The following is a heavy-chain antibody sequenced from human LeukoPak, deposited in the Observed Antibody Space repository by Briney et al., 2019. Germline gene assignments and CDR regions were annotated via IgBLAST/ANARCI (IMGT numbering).Heavy chain of an antibody. CDR2: IYGGGSS. Sequence: GGSLTLSCEAAGFSISGTYMSWVRQTPGRGLEWVSVIYGGGSSYFADSVRGRFIISRDDSKNTVSLQMNNLRLEDTGLYFCARDFVNYLENTGYFPFDFWGQGIRVTVSS. CDR1: GFSISGTY. V-gene: IGHV3-66*01. J-gene: IGHJ4*02. D-gene: IGHD3-9*01. CDR3: ARDFVNYLENTGYFPFDF.